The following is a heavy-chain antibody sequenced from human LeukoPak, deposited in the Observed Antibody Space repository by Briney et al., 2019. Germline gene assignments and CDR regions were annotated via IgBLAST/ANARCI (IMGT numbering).Heavy chain of an antibody. CDR3: ARGWASSWYYFDF. V-gene: IGHV4-59*01. J-gene: IGHJ4*02. D-gene: IGHD2-2*01. CDR2: TYDSGSS. Sequence: SETLSLTCAVSGGSMRNYYWSWIRQPPGKGLEWIGYTYDSGSSSYNPSLRSRVSISIDTSKNQFSLNLSSVTAADTAVYYCARGWASSWYYFDFWGQGTLVAVSS. CDR1: GGSMRNYY.